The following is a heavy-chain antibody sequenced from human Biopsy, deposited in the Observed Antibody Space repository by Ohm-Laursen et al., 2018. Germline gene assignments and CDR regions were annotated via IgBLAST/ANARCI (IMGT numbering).Heavy chain of an antibody. D-gene: IGHD3-10*01. Sequence: SLRLSCTASGVTLSGYAMNWVRQAPGKGLEWVSSISASSSYIHYVDSVKGRFTISRDNAKNSLYLQMNSLRAEDTAVYYCARSRGSSGIATIYYYGMDVWGQGTTVTVSS. J-gene: IGHJ6*02. V-gene: IGHV3-21*01. CDR1: GVTLSGYA. CDR2: ISASSSYI. CDR3: ARSRGSSGIATIYYYGMDV.